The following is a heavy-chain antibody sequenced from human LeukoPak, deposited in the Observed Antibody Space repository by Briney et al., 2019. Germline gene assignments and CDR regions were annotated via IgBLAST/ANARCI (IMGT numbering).Heavy chain of an antibody. CDR2: MNPNSGNT. Sequence: GASVKVSCKASGYTFTGYYMHWVRQATGQGLEWMGWMNPNSGNTGYAQKFQGRVTMTRNTSISTAYMELSSLRSEDTAAYYCASSQRGGNSGYAFDIWGQGTMVTVSS. CDR3: ASSQRGGNSGYAFDI. J-gene: IGHJ3*02. CDR1: GYTFTGYY. D-gene: IGHD4-23*01. V-gene: IGHV1-8*02.